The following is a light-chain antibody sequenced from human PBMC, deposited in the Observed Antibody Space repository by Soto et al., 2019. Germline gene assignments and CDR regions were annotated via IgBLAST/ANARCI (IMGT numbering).Light chain of an antibody. Sequence: DIQMTQSPSSLSASVGDRVTITCRASQSISSYLNWNQQKPEIAPNLLIYAATSVQSGVPSRFSGSGSGTDFTLTITSLQPEDFAAYYCQQSYGVPFTFGPGTKVDIK. J-gene: IGKJ3*01. CDR1: QSISSY. CDR2: AAT. V-gene: IGKV1-39*01. CDR3: QQSYGVPFT.